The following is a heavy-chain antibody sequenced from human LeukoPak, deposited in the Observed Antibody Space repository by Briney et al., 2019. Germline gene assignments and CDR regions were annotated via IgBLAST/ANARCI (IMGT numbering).Heavy chain of an antibody. CDR3: ASHIAVAVPFYF. V-gene: IGHV4-59*08. J-gene: IGHJ4*02. D-gene: IGHD6-19*01. Sequence: PSETLSLTCTVSGGSISGSDWRWIRQPPGKGLEWIGYIYYSGSTNYNPSLKSRVTISVDTSKNQFSLKLSSVTAADTAVYYCASHIAVAVPFYFWGQGTLVTVSS. CDR2: IYYSGST. CDR1: GGSISGSD.